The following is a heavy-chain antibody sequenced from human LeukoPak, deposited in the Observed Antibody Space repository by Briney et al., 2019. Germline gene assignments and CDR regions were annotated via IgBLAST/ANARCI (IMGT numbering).Heavy chain of an antibody. V-gene: IGHV4-4*09. J-gene: IGHJ3*01. CDR3: AKWEPAYEALAV. D-gene: IGHD1-14*01. Sequence: SETLSLTCIVSGGSISDHYCNWIRRPPGKGLEWIGYISSSGATKYNPSLKSRVTTSVDTSKNQFSLRLSSVTAADTAVYYCAKWEPAYEALAVWGQGTMVTVPS. CDR2: ISSSGAT. CDR1: GGSISDHY.